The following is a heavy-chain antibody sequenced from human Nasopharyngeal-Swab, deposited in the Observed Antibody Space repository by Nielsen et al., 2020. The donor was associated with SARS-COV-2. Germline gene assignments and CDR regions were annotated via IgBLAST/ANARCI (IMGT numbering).Heavy chain of an antibody. D-gene: IGHD3-3*01. J-gene: IGHJ3*02. CDR2: VVPEAGEP. CDR3: ASEGSGVFGVVIYAFDI. V-gene: IGHV1-24*01. CDR1: GYTLTVLP. Sequence: ASVKVSCKVSGYTLTVLPIHWVRQAPGEGLEWMGTVVPEAGEPIYAQNFQGRVTMTEDTSTYTAYLELSSLRSEDTAVYYCASEGSGVFGVVIYAFDIWGPGTLVTVSS.